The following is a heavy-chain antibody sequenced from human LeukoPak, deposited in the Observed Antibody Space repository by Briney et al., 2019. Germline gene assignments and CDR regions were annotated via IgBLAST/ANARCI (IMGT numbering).Heavy chain of an antibody. CDR1: GGSISSYY. CDR3: ASRPRGGRGRYAFEN. V-gene: IGHV4-4*07. D-gene: IGHD3-10*01. J-gene: IGHJ3*02. CDR2: IYTSGST. Sequence: SETLSLTCTVSGGSISSYYWSWIRQPAGKGLEWIGRIYTSGSTNYNPSLKSRVTMSVDTSKNQFSLKLSSVTAADTAVYYCASRPRGGRGRYAFENWGQGTMVTVYS.